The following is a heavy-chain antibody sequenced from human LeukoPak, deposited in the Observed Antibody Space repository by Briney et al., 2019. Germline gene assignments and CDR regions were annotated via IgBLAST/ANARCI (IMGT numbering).Heavy chain of an antibody. CDR1: RFSFSSYW. Sequence: GSLSLSCVGSRFSFSSYWMSWVRPAPGKGLEWVANIKQDGSVKQYVDSVKGRFTISRDNAKNSVYVQMNSLRVEDTAVYYCAAGDTFDIWGQGTLVTVSS. CDR2: IKQDGSVK. J-gene: IGHJ3*02. D-gene: IGHD3-16*01. CDR3: AAGDTFDI. V-gene: IGHV3-7*01.